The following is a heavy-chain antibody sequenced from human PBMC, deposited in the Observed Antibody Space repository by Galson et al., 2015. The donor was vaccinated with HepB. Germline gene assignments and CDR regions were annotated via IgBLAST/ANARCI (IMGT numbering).Heavy chain of an antibody. CDR1: GFTFSNNA. CDR3: AKKPGNQSYYAVDV. CDR2: ISGSGDST. J-gene: IGHJ3*01. Sequence: SLRLSCAASGFTFSNNAMTWVRQAPGKGLEWVSTISGSGDSTYYADSVKGRFTISRDNSKNTLHLQMNSLRGEDTAVYYCAKKPGNQSYYAVDVWGQGTMVTVSS. D-gene: IGHD1-14*01. V-gene: IGHV3-23*01.